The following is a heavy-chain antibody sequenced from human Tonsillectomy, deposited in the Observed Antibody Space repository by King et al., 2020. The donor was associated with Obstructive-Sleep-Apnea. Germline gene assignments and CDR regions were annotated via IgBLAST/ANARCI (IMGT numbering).Heavy chain of an antibody. J-gene: IGHJ4*02. Sequence: QLVQSGAEVKKPAASVKVSCKASGYTFTSYAMHWVRQAPGQRLEWMGWINAGNGNTKYSQKFQGRVTITRDTSASTAYMELSSLRSEDTAVYYCARGVGYCTNGVCFEFDYWGQGTLVTVSS. CDR1: GYTFTSYA. CDR3: ARGVGYCTNGVCFEFDY. D-gene: IGHD2-8*01. CDR2: INAGNGNT. V-gene: IGHV1-3*01.